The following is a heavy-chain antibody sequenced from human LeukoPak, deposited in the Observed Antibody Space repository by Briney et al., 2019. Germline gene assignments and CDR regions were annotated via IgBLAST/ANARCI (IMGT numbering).Heavy chain of an antibody. V-gene: IGHV3-48*03. CDR1: GFTFSSYE. CDR3: ARAYTFGGVIGAFDY. D-gene: IGHD3-16*02. CDR2: ISSSSSTV. J-gene: IGHJ4*02. Sequence: GGSLRLSCAASGFTFSSYEMNWVRQPPGKGLEWVSYISSSSSTVYYADSVKGRFTISRDNAKNSLYLQMNSLRAEDTAVYYCARAYTFGGVIGAFDYWGQGTLVTVSS.